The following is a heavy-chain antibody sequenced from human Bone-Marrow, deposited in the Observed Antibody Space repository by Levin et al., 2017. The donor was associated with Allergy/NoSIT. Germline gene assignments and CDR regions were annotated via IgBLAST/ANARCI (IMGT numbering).Heavy chain of an antibody. V-gene: IGHV3-21*01. CDR2: ISSSSSYI. CDR1: GFTFSSYS. J-gene: IGHJ5*02. Sequence: GGSLRLSCAASGFTFSSYSMNWVRQAPGKGLEWVSSISSSSSYIYYADSVKGRFTISRDNAKNSLYLQMNSLRAEDTAVYYCARVGDSSSRFDPWGQGTLVTVSS. D-gene: IGHD6-6*01. CDR3: ARVGDSSSRFDP.